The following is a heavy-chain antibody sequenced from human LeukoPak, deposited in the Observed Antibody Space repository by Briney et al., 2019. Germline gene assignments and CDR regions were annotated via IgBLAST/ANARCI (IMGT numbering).Heavy chain of an antibody. CDR2: ISSDGGNK. CDR1: GFTFSNFY. J-gene: IGHJ4*02. D-gene: IGHD3-22*01. Sequence: GGSLRLSCAASGFTFSNFYMHWVRQAPGKGLEWVAVISSDGGNKYSTDSVKGRFTISRDNSKNTVDLQMNSLRSEDTAVYYCAKDLFYYDSSGYLIWGQGTLVTVSS. V-gene: IGHV3-30-3*01. CDR3: AKDLFYYDSSGYLI.